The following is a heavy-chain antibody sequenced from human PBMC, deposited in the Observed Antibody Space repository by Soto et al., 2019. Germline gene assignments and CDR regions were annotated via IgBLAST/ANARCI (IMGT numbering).Heavy chain of an antibody. J-gene: IGHJ1*01. CDR1: GGTFSSYA. Sequence: GASVKVSCKASGGTFSSYAISWVRQAPGQGLEWMGGIIPIFGTANYAQKFQGRVTITADESTSTAYMELSSLRSEDTAVYYCARSGDTAMDAEYFQHWGQGTLVTVSS. D-gene: IGHD5-18*01. CDR3: ARSGDTAMDAEYFQH. CDR2: IIPIFGTA. V-gene: IGHV1-69*13.